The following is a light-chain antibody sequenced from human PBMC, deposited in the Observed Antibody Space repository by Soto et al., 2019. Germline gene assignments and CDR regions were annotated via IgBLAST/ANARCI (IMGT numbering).Light chain of an antibody. Sequence: QSALTQPSSASGSPGQSVTISCTGTSSDVGGYNYVSWYQQRPGKAPKLIIYEVTKRPSGVPDRVFGSKSGNTASLTVSGLQADDEADYYCCSFAGTNSFVFGTGTKVTVL. CDR3: CSFAGTNSFV. V-gene: IGLV2-8*01. J-gene: IGLJ1*01. CDR2: EVT. CDR1: SSDVGGYNY.